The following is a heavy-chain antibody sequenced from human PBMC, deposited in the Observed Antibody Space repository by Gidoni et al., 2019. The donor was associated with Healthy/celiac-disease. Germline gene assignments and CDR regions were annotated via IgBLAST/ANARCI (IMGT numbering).Heavy chain of an antibody. Sequence: EVQLVESGGGVVQPGGSLRLSWAAYGFTVSSNYMSWVRQAPGKGLEWVSVIYSGCSTYYADSVKGRFTISRDNSKNPLYLQMNSLRAEDTAVYYCARITTVTQNYYYYGMDVWGQGTTVTVSS. CDR3: ARITTVTQNYYYYGMDV. J-gene: IGHJ6*02. CDR1: GFTVSSNY. CDR2: IYSGCST. D-gene: IGHD4-17*01. V-gene: IGHV3-66*01.